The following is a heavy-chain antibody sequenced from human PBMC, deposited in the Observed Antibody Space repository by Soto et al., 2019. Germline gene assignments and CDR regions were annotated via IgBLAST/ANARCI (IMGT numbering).Heavy chain of an antibody. J-gene: IGHJ3*02. Sequence: GGSLRLSCVASGITSSSYAMGWVRQAPGRGLEWVAGISGNGGSSYYAGAVKGRFTISRDNSKNTLYLQMNSLTVEDTAVYYCEKRLFAVVVVGAYDIWGQGTMVTVSS. CDR1: GITSSSYA. CDR2: ISGNGGSS. V-gene: IGHV3-23*01. D-gene: IGHD3-3*01. CDR3: EKRLFAVVVVGAYDI.